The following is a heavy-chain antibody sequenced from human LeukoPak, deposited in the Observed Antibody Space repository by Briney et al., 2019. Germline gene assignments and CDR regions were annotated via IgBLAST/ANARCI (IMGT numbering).Heavy chain of an antibody. CDR3: ARDRGSGWYLGYFDY. D-gene: IGHD6-19*01. Sequence: PGGSLRLSCAASGFTFSSYWMSWVRQAPGKGLEWVSGISGSGGSTYYADSVKGRFTISRDNSKNTLYLQMNSLRAEDTAVYYCARDRGSGWYLGYFDYWGQGTLVTVSS. V-gene: IGHV3-23*01. CDR2: ISGSGGST. J-gene: IGHJ4*02. CDR1: GFTFSSYW.